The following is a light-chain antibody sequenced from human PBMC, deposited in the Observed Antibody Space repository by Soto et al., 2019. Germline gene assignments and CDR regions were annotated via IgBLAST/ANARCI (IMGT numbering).Light chain of an antibody. CDR1: SSDVCGYNY. V-gene: IGLV2-8*01. Sequence: QSAPTQPPSASGSPGQSATISCTGTSSDVCGYNYVSWYQQYPGKAPKLMIYEVSKRPSGVPDRFSGAKSGNTASLTVSGLQAEDEADYYCSSYAGSSTWVLGGGTKLTVL. CDR3: SSYAGSSTWV. CDR2: EVS. J-gene: IGLJ2*01.